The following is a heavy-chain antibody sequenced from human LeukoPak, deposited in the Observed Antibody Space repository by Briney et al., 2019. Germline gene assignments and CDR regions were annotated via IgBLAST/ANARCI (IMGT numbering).Heavy chain of an antibody. CDR3: ARESRSSYCSGGSCYWVYYGMDV. D-gene: IGHD2-15*01. CDR2: IYSGGST. CDR1: GFTVSSNY. J-gene: IGHJ6*04. V-gene: IGHV3-53*01. Sequence: PGGSLRLSCAASGFTVSSNYMSCVRQAPGKGLEWGSVIYSGGSTYYADSVKGRFTISRDNSKNTLYLQMNSLRAEDTAVYYCARESRSSYCSGGSCYWVYYGMDVWGKGTTVTVSS.